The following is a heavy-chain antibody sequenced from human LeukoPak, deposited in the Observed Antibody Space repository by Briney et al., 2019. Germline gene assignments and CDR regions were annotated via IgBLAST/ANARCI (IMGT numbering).Heavy chain of an antibody. CDR1: GGTFSSYA. CDR2: IIPILGIA. D-gene: IGHD2-15*01. V-gene: IGHV1-69*04. CDR3: TKIGAANTADMYFDV. Sequence: SVKVSCKASGGTFSSYAISWVRQAPGQGLEWMGRIIPILGIANYAQKFQGRVTITADKSTSTAYMELNSLRAEDTAIYYCTKIGAANTADMYFDVWGQGTLVTVSS. J-gene: IGHJ4*02.